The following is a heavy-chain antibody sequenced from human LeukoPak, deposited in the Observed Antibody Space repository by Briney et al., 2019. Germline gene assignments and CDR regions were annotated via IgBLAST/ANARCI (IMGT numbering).Heavy chain of an antibody. V-gene: IGHV3-21*01. CDR1: GFTFSSYS. J-gene: IGHJ4*02. CDR2: ITRSSSYI. Sequence: GGSLRLSCAASGFTFSSYSMNWVRQAPGKGLEWVSSITRSSSYIYYADSVKGRFTISRDNAKNSLFLQVNSLRAEDTALYYCATSGSGGNYPLDYWGQGTLVTVSS. CDR3: ATSGSGGNYPLDY. D-gene: IGHD1-26*01.